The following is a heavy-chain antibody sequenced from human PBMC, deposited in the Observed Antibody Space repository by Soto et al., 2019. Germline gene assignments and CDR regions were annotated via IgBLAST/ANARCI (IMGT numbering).Heavy chain of an antibody. V-gene: IGHV1-46*01. D-gene: IGHD3-22*01. CDR3: ARSPYYYDSSNYYGY. CDR2: IYPGGVNI. CDR1: GYSFTSHY. J-gene: IGHJ4*02. Sequence: ASVKVSCKAIGYSFTSHYMHWVRQAPGQGLEWMGTIYPGGVNIGYAQKFKGRVTMTKDTSTSTVYMELNSLRDEDTAVYYCARSPYYYDSSNYYGYWGQGTLVTVSS.